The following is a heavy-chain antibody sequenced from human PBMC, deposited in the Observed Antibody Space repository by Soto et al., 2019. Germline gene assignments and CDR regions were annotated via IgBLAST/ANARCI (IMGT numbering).Heavy chain of an antibody. CDR2: IYYSGRT. D-gene: IGHD5-12*01. CDR3: AAYEGSNPSPFQH. CDR1: GGYISRYY. J-gene: IGHJ1*01. V-gene: IGHV4-59*01. Sequence: SETLSLTCTVSGGYISRYYWSWIRQPPGKGPEWIGYIYYSGRTNYNPSLKSRVTISLDTSKNQFSLKLSSVTAADTALYYCAAYEGSNPSPFQHWGQGTLVTVSS.